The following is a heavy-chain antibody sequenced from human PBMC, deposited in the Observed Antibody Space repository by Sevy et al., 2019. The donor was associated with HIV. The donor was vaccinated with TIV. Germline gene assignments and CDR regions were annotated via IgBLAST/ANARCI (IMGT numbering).Heavy chain of an antibody. J-gene: IGHJ1*01. Sequence: GGSLKISCKGSGYSFTSYWIGWVRQMPGKGLEWSGIIDPGDSDTRYSPSFQGQVTISADKSISTAYLQWSSLKASDTAMYYCARLGPPYSSSWDTKYFQHWGQGTLVTVSS. V-gene: IGHV5-51*01. CDR2: IDPGDSDT. CDR3: ARLGPPYSSSWDTKYFQH. D-gene: IGHD6-13*01. CDR1: GYSFTSYW.